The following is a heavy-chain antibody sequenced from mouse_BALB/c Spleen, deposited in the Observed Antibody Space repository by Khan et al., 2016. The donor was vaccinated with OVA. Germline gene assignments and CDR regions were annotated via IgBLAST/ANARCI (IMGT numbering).Heavy chain of an antibody. CDR3: ARAYYGNDYYGMEY. D-gene: IGHD2-10*01. V-gene: IGHV5-6*01. CDR1: GFTFSSYG. J-gene: IGHJ4*01. CDR2: ISSGGRYT. Sequence: VQLKESGGDLVKPGGSLKVSCAASGFTFSSYGMSWVRPTPDKRLEWVATISSGGRYTYFPDSVKGRFTISRDNAKNTLYLQMTSLKSEDTAMYYCARAYYGNDYYGMEYWGQGTSVTVSS.